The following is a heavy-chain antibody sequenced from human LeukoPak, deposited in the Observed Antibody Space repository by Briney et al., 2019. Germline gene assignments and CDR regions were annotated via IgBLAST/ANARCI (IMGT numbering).Heavy chain of an antibody. CDR1: GGSISSYY. CDR3: VRGFYSGSQYYFDY. J-gene: IGHJ4*02. V-gene: IGHV4-59*01. Sequence: SETLSLTCTVSGGSISSYYWSWIRQPPGKGLEWIGYIYYSGSTNYNPSLKSRVTISVDTSKNQFSLKLSSVTAADTAVYYCVRGFYSGSQYYFDYWGQGTLVTVSS. CDR2: IYYSGST. D-gene: IGHD1-26*01.